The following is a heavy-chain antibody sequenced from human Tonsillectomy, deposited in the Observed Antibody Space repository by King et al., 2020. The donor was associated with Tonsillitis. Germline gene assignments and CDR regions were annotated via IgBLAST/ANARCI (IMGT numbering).Heavy chain of an antibody. J-gene: IGHJ4*02. Sequence: AQLVQSGGGLVQPGGSLRLSCAASGFTFSSYPMNWVRHTPGKGLECGLHIRRGSSPILYADSVKGRFTISRDDGKNSLYLQMNSLRAEDTAVYYCVRDDNWAFDYWGQGTQVTVSS. CDR1: GFTFSSYP. CDR2: IRRGSSPI. CDR3: VRDDNWAFDY. V-gene: IGHV3-48*01. D-gene: IGHD1-20*01.